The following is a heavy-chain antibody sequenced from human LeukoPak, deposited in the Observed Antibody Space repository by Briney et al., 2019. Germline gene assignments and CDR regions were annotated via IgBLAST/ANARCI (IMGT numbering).Heavy chain of an antibody. J-gene: IGHJ4*02. CDR1: GGSISSSSYY. CDR2: IYYSGNT. Sequence: SETLSLTCTVSGGSISSSSYYWGWIRQPPGKGLEWIGSIYYSGNTYYNPSLKSRVTISVDTSKNQFSLRLSSVTAADTAVYYCASSTDYGGNSWGQGTLVTVSS. V-gene: IGHV4-39*07. D-gene: IGHD4-23*01. CDR3: ASSTDYGGNS.